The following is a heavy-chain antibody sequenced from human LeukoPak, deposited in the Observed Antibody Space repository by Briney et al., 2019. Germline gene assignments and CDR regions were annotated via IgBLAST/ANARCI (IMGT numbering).Heavy chain of an antibody. J-gene: IGHJ4*02. Sequence: MASETLSLTCTVSGGSISSGGYYWSWIRQHPGKGLEWIGYIYYSGSTYYNPSLKSRVTISVDRSKNQFSLKLSSVTAADTAVYYCARIIVLGDDSSGPFDYWGQGTLVTVSS. CDR2: IYYSGST. CDR1: GGSISSGGYY. D-gene: IGHD3-22*01. V-gene: IGHV4-31*03. CDR3: ARIIVLGDDSSGPFDY.